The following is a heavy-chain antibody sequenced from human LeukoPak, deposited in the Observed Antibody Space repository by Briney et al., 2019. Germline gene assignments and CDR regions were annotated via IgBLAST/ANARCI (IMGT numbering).Heavy chain of an antibody. CDR2: IYHSGST. J-gene: IGHJ4*02. CDR1: GYSISSGYY. Sequence: SETLSLTCAVSGYSISSGYYWGWIRQPPGKGLEWIGSIYHSGSTYYNPSLKSRVTISVDTSENQFSLKLSSVTAADTAVYYCARDLDSYGNYFDYWGQGTLVTVSS. V-gene: IGHV4-38-2*02. CDR3: ARDLDSYGNYFDY. D-gene: IGHD5-18*01.